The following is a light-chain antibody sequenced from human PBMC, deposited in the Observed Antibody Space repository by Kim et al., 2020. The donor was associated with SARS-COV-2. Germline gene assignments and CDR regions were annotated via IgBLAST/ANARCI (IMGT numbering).Light chain of an antibody. CDR3: QTWGSGPWV. CDR2: LNSDGSH. J-gene: IGLJ3*02. CDR1: SEHSSYT. Sequence: QLVLTQTPSASASLGASVKLTCTLSSEHSSYTIAWHQQQPGKGPRYLMKLNSDGSHTKGAEIPDRFSGSSSGAERYLTISSLQSDDEADYYCQTWGSGPWVFGGGTQLT. V-gene: IGLV4-69*02.